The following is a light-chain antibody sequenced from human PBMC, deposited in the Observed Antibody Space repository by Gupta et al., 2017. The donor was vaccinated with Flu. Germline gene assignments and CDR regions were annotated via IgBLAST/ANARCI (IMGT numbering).Light chain of an antibody. V-gene: IGKV4-1*01. CDR2: WAS. CDR1: QSVLYSSNNKNY. Sequence: DLVMTQSPDSLAVSLGERATINCKSSQSVLYSSNNKNYLAWYQQKPGQPPKLLIYWASTRESGVPDRFSGSGSGTDFTLTISSLQAEDVAVYYCQQYYRTPSYSFGQGTKLEIK. CDR3: QQYYRTPSYS. J-gene: IGKJ2*03.